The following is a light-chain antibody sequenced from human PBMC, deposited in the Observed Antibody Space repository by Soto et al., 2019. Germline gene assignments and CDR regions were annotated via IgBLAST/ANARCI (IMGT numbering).Light chain of an antibody. J-gene: IGLJ2*01. V-gene: IGLV1-44*01. Sequence: QSVLTQPPSASATPGQWVTISCSGSNSNIGSNTVNWYQQLPGTAPKLLIYNDDERPSGVPDRFTGSKSGTSSSLAISGLQSDDEADYYCSSWDDSLNVVVFGGGTKVTVL. CDR3: SSWDDSLNVVV. CDR1: NSNIGSNT. CDR2: NDD.